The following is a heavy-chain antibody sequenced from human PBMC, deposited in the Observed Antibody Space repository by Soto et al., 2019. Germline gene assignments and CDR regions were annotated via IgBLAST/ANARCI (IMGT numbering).Heavy chain of an antibody. V-gene: IGHV4-39*01. CDR3: PRSDIVATLGFDH. J-gene: IGHJ4*02. CDR1: GGSISSSSYY. D-gene: IGHD5-12*01. Sequence: SETLSLTCSVSGGSISSSSYYWGWIRHPPGKGLEWIGSIYYSGSTYYNPSLKSGVTISVDTSKDRFSLRLSSVTAADTAVYYCPRSDIVATLGFDHWGKGTLVTV. CDR2: IYYSGST.